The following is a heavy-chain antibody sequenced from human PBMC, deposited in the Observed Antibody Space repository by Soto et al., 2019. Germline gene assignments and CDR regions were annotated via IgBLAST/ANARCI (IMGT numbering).Heavy chain of an antibody. V-gene: IGHV1-46*01. D-gene: IGHD2-15*01. CDR1: GYIFTAYS. Sequence: QVQLVQSGAEVTKPGASVKVSCKASGYIFTAYSMHWVRQAPGQGLEWMGVVNPSGGSTNYAQRFQGRITMTRDTSTSTVYMDLKFLTSEDTAVYYCAREENCSDGVCYSEYFQRWGQGTLVTVSS. CDR3: AREENCSDGVCYSEYFQR. CDR2: VNPSGGST. J-gene: IGHJ1*01.